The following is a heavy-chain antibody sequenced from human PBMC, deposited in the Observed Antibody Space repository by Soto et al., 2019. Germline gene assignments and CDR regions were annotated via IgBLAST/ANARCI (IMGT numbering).Heavy chain of an antibody. V-gene: IGHV1-3*01. Sequence: QVQLVQSGAEVKKPGASVKVSCKASGYTFTIYTMHWVRQAPGQRLEWMGWINAGNGNTNYSQKFQGRVTITRDTSASTAYMELSSLRSEDTAVYYCASDAPTDPEDIWGQGTMVTVSS. J-gene: IGHJ3*02. CDR2: INAGNGNT. CDR1: GYTFTIYT. CDR3: ASDAPTDPEDI.